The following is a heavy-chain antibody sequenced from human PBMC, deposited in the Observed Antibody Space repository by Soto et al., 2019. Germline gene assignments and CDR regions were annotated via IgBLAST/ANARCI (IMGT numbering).Heavy chain of an antibody. CDR2: INPNSGGT. V-gene: IGHV1-2*04. CDR3: ARESISRSRYCSGGSCYPQPVDY. J-gene: IGHJ4*02. D-gene: IGHD2-15*01. CDR1: GYTFTGYY. Sequence: GASVKVSCKASGYTFTGYYMHWVRQAPGQGLEWMGWINPNSGGTNYAQKFQGWVTMTRDTSISTAYMELSRLRSDDTAVYYCARESISRSRYCSGGSCYPQPVDYWGQGTLVTVSS.